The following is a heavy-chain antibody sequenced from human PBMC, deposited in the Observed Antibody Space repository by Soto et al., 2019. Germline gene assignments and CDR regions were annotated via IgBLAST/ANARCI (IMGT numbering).Heavy chain of an antibody. J-gene: IGHJ6*02. V-gene: IGHV3-30*03. D-gene: IGHD3-22*01. CDR2: ISYDGSNK. CDR3: ARGWVGSSGYYAYEPPHYYYGMDV. CDR1: GFTFSSYG. Sequence: GGSLRLSCAASGFTFSSYGMHWVRQAPGKGLEWVAVISYDGSNKYYADSVKGRFTISRDNSKNTLYLQMNSLRAEDTAVYYCARGWVGSSGYYAYEPPHYYYGMDVWGQGTTVTVSS.